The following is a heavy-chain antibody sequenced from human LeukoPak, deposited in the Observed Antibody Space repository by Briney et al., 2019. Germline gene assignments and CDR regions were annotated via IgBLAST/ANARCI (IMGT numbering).Heavy chain of an antibody. V-gene: IGHV4-39*01. D-gene: IGHD2-15*01. Sequence: PSETLSLTCTVSGGSISSSSYYWGWIRQPPGKGLEWIGSIYYSGSTYYNPSLKSRVTLSVDTSKNQFSLKLSSVTAADTAVYYCARHRVEVAATRPFDYWGQGTLVTVSS. CDR1: GGSISSSSYY. CDR3: ARHRVEVAATRPFDY. J-gene: IGHJ4*02. CDR2: IYYSGST.